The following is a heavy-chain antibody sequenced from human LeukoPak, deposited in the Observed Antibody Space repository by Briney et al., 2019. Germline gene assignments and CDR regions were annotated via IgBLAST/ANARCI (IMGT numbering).Heavy chain of an antibody. Sequence: PGGSLRLSCAASGFTVSSNYMSWVRQAPGKGLEWVSVIYSGGSTYYADSVKGRFTISRDNSKNTLYLQMNSLRAEDTAVYYSASDYYDILTGYSYAFDIWGQGTMVTVSS. CDR2: IYSGGST. CDR1: GFTVSSNY. CDR3: ASDYYDILTGYSYAFDI. D-gene: IGHD3-9*01. J-gene: IGHJ3*02. V-gene: IGHV3-53*01.